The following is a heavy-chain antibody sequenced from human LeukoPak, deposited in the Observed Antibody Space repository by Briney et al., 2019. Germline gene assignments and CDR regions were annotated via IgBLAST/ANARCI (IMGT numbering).Heavy chain of an antibody. Sequence: SETLSLTCTVSGGSISSGDYYWSWIRQPPGKGLEWIGYIYYSGSTNYNPSLKSRVTISVDTSKNQFSLKLSSVTAADTAVYYCARGDSSASNWFDPWGQGTLVTVS. CDR1: GGSISSGDYY. V-gene: IGHV4-61*08. D-gene: IGHD3-22*01. CDR3: ARGDSSASNWFDP. J-gene: IGHJ5*02. CDR2: IYYSGST.